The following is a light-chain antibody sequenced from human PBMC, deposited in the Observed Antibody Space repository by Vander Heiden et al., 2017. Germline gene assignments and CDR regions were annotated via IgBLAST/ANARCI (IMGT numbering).Light chain of an antibody. CDR3: RQSHSTPLT. J-gene: IGKJ4*01. CDR2: AAS. Sequence: DIQMTQSPSSLSASVGDRVTIICRESQSICDYLSWYQQKPGKAPNLLIYAASSLRSGVPSRFSGSGSGTDFTLTISSLQPEDFATYYCRQSHSTPLTFGGWTRVEMK. CDR1: QSICDY. V-gene: IGKV1-39*01.